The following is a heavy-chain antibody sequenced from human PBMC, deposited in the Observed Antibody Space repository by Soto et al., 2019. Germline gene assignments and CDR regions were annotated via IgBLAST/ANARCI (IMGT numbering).Heavy chain of an antibody. CDR1: GFTFSTYS. J-gene: IGHJ4*02. CDR3: AREDGIVGATSAFDY. V-gene: IGHV3-21*01. CDR2: INGRSSYI. D-gene: IGHD1-26*01. Sequence: GGSLRLSCAASGFTFSTYSMNWVRQAPGKGLEWVSSINGRSSYIYYADSVKGRFTISRDNAKNSLYLQMNSLRAEDTAVYYCAREDGIVGATSAFDYWGQGTLVTVSS.